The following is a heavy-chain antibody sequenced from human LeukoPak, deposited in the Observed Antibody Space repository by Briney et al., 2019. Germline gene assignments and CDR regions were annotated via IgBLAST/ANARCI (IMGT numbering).Heavy chain of an antibody. CDR1: GGSISSYF. D-gene: IGHD6-13*01. J-gene: IGHJ4*02. CDR3: ARGGRWFDY. CDR2: IYYSGSS. V-gene: IGHV4-59*08. Sequence: SETLSLTCTVSGGSISSYFWGWVRQPPGKGLEWIGYIYYSGSSKYNPSLNSRVTISLDTSKNQFSLKLTSVTAADTAVYYCARGGRWFDYWGQGTLVTVSS.